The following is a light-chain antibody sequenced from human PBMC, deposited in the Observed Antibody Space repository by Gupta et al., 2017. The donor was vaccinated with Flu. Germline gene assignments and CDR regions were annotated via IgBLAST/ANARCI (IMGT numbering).Light chain of an antibody. CDR3: KQYGPSPIT. CDR1: QTVTSRK. V-gene: IGKV3-20*01. CDR2: DTS. Sequence: EVVLTQSPGTLSLSPGERAPLSCRASQTVTSRKLAWYQQKPGQAPRLLMYDTSSPATGIPDRFSGSGSRTDFTLTISTLETEDAAVYYCKQYGPSPITFGQGTRLEIK. J-gene: IGKJ5*01.